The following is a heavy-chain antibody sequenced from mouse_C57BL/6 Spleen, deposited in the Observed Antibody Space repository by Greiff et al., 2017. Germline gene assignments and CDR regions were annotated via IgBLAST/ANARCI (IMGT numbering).Heavy chain of an antibody. J-gene: IGHJ2*01. CDR3: ATYYYGSGLPFGY. V-gene: IGHV1-53*01. Sequence: QVQLKQPGPELVKPGASVKLSCKASGYTFTSYWMHWVKQRPGQGLEWIGNINPSNGGTNYNEKFKSKATLTVDKSSSTDYMQLSSLTSEDSAVYYCATYYYGSGLPFGYWGQGTTLTGSS. CDR2: INPSNGGT. CDR1: GYTFTSYW. D-gene: IGHD1-1*01.